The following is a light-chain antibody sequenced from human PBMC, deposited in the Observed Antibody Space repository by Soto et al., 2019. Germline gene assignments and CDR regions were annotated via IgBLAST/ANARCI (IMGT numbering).Light chain of an antibody. CDR3: QQSYNSPYT. CDR1: ESITSY. CDR2: AAS. J-gene: IGKJ2*01. Sequence: DIQMTQSPSSLSASVGDRVTVTCRASESITSYLNWYQQKPGKAPKLLIYAASSLQSGVPFRFSGSGSGTDFTLTISSLQPEDSATYYCQQSYNSPYTFGQGTKLEIK. V-gene: IGKV1-39*01.